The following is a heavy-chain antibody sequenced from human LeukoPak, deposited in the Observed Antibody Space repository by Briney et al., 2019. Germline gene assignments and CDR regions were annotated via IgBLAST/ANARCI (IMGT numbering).Heavy chain of an antibody. CDR3: ARDSSDYYILTGYPRFDY. J-gene: IGHJ4*02. CDR2: IIPIFGTA. V-gene: IGHV1-69*06. CDR1: GGTFSSYA. D-gene: IGHD3-9*01. Sequence: ASVKVSCKASGGTFSSYAISWVRQAPGQGLEWMGGIIPIFGTANYAQKFQGRVTITADKSTSTAYMELSSLRSEDTAVYYCARDSSDYYILTGYPRFDYWGQGTLVTVSS.